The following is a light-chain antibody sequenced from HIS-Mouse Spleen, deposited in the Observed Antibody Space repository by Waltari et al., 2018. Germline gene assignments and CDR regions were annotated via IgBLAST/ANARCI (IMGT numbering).Light chain of an antibody. Sequence: SSELTQDPAVSVALGQTVRITCQGDSLRSYYASCYQQKPGQAPVLVIYGKNNRPSGIPDHFSGSSSANTASLTIPGAQAEDEADNYCNSRDSSGNHYVVFGGGTKLTVL. CDR3: NSRDSSGNHYVV. CDR1: SLRSYY. CDR2: GKN. V-gene: IGLV3-19*01. J-gene: IGLJ2*01.